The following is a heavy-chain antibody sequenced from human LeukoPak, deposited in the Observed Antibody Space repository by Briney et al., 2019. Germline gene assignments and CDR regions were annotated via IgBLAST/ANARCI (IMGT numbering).Heavy chain of an antibody. D-gene: IGHD3-22*01. V-gene: IGHV3-33*01. CDR1: GLTFSNYG. CDR2: VWYDGSKQ. CDR3: ARFLGSDSSGYFDY. J-gene: IGHJ4*02. Sequence: GGSLRLSCAASGLTFSNYGMHWVRQAPGKGLEWVAVVWYDGSKQYYADSVKGRFTISRDNSENTLYLQMNSLTAEDTAVYYCARFLGSDSSGYFDYWGQGPLLTVSS.